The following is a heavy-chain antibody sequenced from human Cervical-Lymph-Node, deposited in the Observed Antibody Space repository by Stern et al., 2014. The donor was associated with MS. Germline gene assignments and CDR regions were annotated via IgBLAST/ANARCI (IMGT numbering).Heavy chain of an antibody. Sequence: EVQLVESGGGLVQPGGSLRLSCAASGFTFTTYLLSWVRQAPGKGLAWVANIKQDGSETYYVDSVKGRFTISRDNAKNSLYLQMNSLRAEDTAGYYCATLPASITMVRGVPYYCYYGMDVWGQGTTVTVSS. CDR1: GFTFTTYL. CDR3: ATLPASITMVRGVPYYCYYGMDV. V-gene: IGHV3-7*01. CDR2: IKQDGSET. J-gene: IGHJ6*02. D-gene: IGHD3-10*01.